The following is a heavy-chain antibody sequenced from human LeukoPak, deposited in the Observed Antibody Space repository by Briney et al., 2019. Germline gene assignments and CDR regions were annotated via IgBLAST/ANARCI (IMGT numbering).Heavy chain of an antibody. V-gene: IGHV3-48*03. J-gene: IGHJ4*02. CDR2: MNRRGDRI. Sequence: GGSLRLSCTVLGVTLSDYELNWVRQAPGKGPEWVSYMNRRGDRIDHADSVKGRFTMSRDIATKSVFLQMTGLRVDDTAVYYCATRIPDTGYNNWGQGTLVTVSP. CDR3: ATRIPDTGYNN. D-gene: IGHD5-24*01. CDR1: GVTLSDYE.